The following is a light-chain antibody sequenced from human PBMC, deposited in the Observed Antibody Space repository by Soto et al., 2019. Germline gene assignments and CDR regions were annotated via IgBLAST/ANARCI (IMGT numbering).Light chain of an antibody. V-gene: IGKV1-5*01. CDR1: QSISIY. CDR3: QQYNSFMWT. Sequence: DIQMTQSPSTLSASVGDRVTITCRASQSISIYLNWYQQKPGKAPKLLIYDASSLESGVPSRFSGSGSGTEFTLTISSLQPDDFATYYCQQYNSFMWTFGQGTKV. CDR2: DAS. J-gene: IGKJ1*01.